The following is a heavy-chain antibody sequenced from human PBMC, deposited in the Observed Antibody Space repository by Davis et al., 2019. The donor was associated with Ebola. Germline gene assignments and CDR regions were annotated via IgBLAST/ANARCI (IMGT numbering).Heavy chain of an antibody. CDR2: IIPIFGTA. V-gene: IGHV1-69*13. J-gene: IGHJ6*02. CDR1: GGTFSSYA. D-gene: IGHD2-15*01. CDR3: ARGLSQDIVVVVAATLYYYGMDV. Sequence: SVKVSCKASGGTFSSYAISWVRQAPGQGLEWMGGIIPIFGTANYAQKFQGRVTITADESTSTAYMELSSLRSEDTAVYYCARGLSQDIVVVVAATLYYYGMDVWGQGTTVTVSS.